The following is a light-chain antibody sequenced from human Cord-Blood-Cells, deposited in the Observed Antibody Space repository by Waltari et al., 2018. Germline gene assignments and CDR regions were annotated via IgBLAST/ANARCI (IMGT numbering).Light chain of an antibody. CDR1: SSDVGGSNY. CDR3: SSYAGSNNPYV. V-gene: IGLV2-8*01. CDR2: EVS. J-gene: IGLJ1*01. Sequence: HSALTQPPSASGSPGQSVTISCTGTSSDVGGSNYVSWYQQHPGKAPKLMLYEVSKRPSGVPDRFSGSKSGNTASLTVSGLQAEDEADYYCSSYAGSNNPYVFGTGTKVTVL.